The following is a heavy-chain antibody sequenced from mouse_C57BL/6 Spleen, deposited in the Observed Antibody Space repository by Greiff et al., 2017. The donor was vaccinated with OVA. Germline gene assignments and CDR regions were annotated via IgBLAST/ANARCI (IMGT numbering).Heavy chain of an antibody. D-gene: IGHD2-5*01. CDR2: IDPETGGT. CDR1: GYTFTDYE. V-gene: IGHV1-15*01. CDR3: TRESNSAWFAY. J-gene: IGHJ3*01. Sequence: SGAELVRPGASVTLSCKASGYTFTDYEMHWVKQTPVHGLEWIGAIDPETGGTAYNQKFKGKAILTADKSSSTAYMELRSLTSEDSAVYYCTRESNSAWFAYWGQGTLVTVSA.